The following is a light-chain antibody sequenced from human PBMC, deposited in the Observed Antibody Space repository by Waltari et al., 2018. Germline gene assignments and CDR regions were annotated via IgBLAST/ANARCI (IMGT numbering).Light chain of an antibody. CDR3: QQYYSTPWT. V-gene: IGKV4-1*01. CDR2: WAS. J-gene: IGKJ1*01. CDR1: PSVLYSSNNKNY. Sequence: DIVMTQSPDSLAVSVGERATINCKSSPSVLYSSNNKNYLAWYQQKPGQPPKLLIYWASTRESGVPDRFSGSGSGTDFTLTISSLQAEDVAVYYCQQYYSTPWTFGQGTKVEIK.